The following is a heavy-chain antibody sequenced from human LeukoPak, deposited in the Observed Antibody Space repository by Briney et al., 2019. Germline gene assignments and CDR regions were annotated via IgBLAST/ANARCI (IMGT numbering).Heavy chain of an antibody. Sequence: GGSLRLSCAASGFTFSSSWMTWVRQAPGKGLEWVAGIKDDGRDKYYVDSVKGRFTISRDNAKNSAFLQMNSLRAEDTAVYYCARDPERGFDYWGQGALVTVSS. CDR2: IKDDGRDK. CDR3: ARDPERGFDY. D-gene: IGHD3-10*01. J-gene: IGHJ4*02. CDR1: GFTFSSSW. V-gene: IGHV3-7*01.